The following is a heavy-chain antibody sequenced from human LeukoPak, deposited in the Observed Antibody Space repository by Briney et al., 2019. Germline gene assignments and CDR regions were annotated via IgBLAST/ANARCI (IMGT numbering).Heavy chain of an antibody. J-gene: IGHJ4*02. Sequence: GWSLRLSCAASGFTFISYSIHWVRQAPGKGLEWVAFIRYDGSNKYYADSVKGRFTISRDNSKNTLYLQVNSLRAEDMAVYYCAKGTKYDILTTYRRSRLLGDYWGQGTLVTVSS. CDR1: GFTFISYS. D-gene: IGHD3-9*01. CDR2: IRYDGSNK. CDR3: AKGTKYDILTTYRRSRLLGDY. V-gene: IGHV3-30*02.